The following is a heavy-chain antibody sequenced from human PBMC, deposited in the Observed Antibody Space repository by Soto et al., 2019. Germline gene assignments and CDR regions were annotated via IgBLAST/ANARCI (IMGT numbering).Heavy chain of an antibody. D-gene: IGHD3-16*01. CDR1: GYTFTGYY. V-gene: IGHV1-2*04. CDR2: INPNSGGT. Sequence: QVQLVQSGAEVKKPGASVKVSCKASGYTFTGYYMHWVRQAPGQGLEWMGWINPNSGGTNYAQKFQGWVTMTRDTSISTAYMELSRQRSDDTAVYYGARRGAPEAPYYYCYGMDVWGQGTTVTVSS. CDR3: ARRGAPEAPYYYCYGMDV. J-gene: IGHJ6*02.